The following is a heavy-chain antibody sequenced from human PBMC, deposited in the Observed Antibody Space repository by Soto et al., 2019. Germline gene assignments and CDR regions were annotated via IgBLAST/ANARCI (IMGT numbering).Heavy chain of an antibody. Sequence: PPETLRLTCAVYGGSFSGYYWCWIRQPPGKGLEWIGEINHSGSTNYNPSLKSRVTISVDTSKNQFSLKLSSVTAADTAVYYCARGHYYYDSSPTFPFDYWGQGTLVTVS. D-gene: IGHD3-22*01. J-gene: IGHJ4*02. V-gene: IGHV4-34*01. CDR2: INHSGST. CDR1: GGSFSGYY. CDR3: ARGHYYYDSSPTFPFDY.